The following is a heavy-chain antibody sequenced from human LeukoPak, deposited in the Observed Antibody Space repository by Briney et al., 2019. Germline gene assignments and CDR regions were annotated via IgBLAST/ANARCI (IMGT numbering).Heavy chain of an antibody. CDR3: AKGDGQQVVRTPFDY. CDR2: IRGSGGST. D-gene: IGHD6-13*01. Sequence: GGSLRLSCAASGFTFSSYGMSWVRQAPGKGLEWVSAIRGSGGSTYYADSVKGRFTISRDNSKNTLYLQMDSLRAEDTAIYYCAKGDGQQVVRTPFDYWGQGTLVTVSS. V-gene: IGHV3-23*01. CDR1: GFTFSSYG. J-gene: IGHJ4*02.